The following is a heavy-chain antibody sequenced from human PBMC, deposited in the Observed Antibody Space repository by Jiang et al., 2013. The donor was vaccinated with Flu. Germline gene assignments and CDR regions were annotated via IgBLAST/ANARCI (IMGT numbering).Heavy chain of an antibody. V-gene: IGHV3-43*02. CDR1: GFTFDDYA. Sequence: QLVESGGGVVQPGGSLRLSCAASGFTFDDYAMYWVRQAPGKGLEWVSLISGDGDSPYYTDSVKGRFTISRDNGKNSLYLQMDSLRSEDSALYYCVKDIHKKWEADYYYAMDVWGQGTTVTVSS. J-gene: IGHJ6*02. D-gene: IGHD1-26*01. CDR3: VKDIHKKWEADYYYAMDV. CDR2: ISGDGDSP.